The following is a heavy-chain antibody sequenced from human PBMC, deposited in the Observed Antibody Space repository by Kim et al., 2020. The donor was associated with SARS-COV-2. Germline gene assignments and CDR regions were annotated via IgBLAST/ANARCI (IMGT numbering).Heavy chain of an antibody. CDR1: GFTFSSYG. CDR2: ISYDGSNK. V-gene: IGHV3-33*05. CDR3: AREGYYGSGSPFDY. D-gene: IGHD3-10*01. J-gene: IGHJ4*02. Sequence: GGSLRLSCAASGFTFSSYGMHCVRQAPGKGLEWVAVISYDGSNKYYADSVKGRFTISRDNSKNTLYLQMNSLRAEDTAVYYCAREGYYGSGSPFDYWGQGTLVTVSS.